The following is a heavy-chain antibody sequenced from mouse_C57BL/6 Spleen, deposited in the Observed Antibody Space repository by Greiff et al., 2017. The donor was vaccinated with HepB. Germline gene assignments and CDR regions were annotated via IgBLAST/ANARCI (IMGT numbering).Heavy chain of an antibody. V-gene: IGHV1-80*01. CDR2: IYPGDGDT. CDR3: ARNPHYYGNYDY. Sequence: VQLQQSGAELVKPGASVKISCKASGYAFSSYWMNWVKQRPGKGLEWIGQIYPGDGDTNYNGKFKGKATLTADKSSSTAYMQLSSLTSEDSAVYFCARNPHYYGNYDYWGQGTTLTVSS. J-gene: IGHJ2*01. CDR1: GYAFSSYW. D-gene: IGHD2-1*01.